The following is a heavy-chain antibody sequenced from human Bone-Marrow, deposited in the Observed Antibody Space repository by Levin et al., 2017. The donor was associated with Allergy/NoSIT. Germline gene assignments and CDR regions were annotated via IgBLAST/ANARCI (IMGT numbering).Heavy chain of an antibody. CDR3: AKDRGGGQWLALHY. Sequence: GGSLRLSCAASGFTFSSYAMNWVRQAPGKGLEWVSTISGGGDSTFYANSVKGRFTISRDNSKNTLYLQMDSLRAEDTAVYYCAKDRGGGQWLALHYWGQGTLVTVSS. J-gene: IGHJ4*02. D-gene: IGHD6-19*01. V-gene: IGHV3-23*01. CDR1: GFTFSSYA. CDR2: ISGGGDST.